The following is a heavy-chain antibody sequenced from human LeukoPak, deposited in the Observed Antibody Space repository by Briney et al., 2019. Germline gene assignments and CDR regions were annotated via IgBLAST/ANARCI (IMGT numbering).Heavy chain of an antibody. V-gene: IGHV3-30-3*01. CDR2: ISYDGSDK. J-gene: IGHJ4*02. CDR1: GFTFSSYA. Sequence: GGSLRLSCAASGFTFSSYAMHWVRQAPGKGLEWVALISYDGSDKYYADSVKGRFTISRDNSKNTLYLQMNSLRTEDTAVYYCARSRTVSGYDYVYWGQGTLVTDSS. D-gene: IGHD5-12*01. CDR3: ARSRTVSGYDYVY.